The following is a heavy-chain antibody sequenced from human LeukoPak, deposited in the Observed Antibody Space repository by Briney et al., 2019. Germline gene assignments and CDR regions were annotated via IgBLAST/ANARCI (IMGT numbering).Heavy chain of an antibody. V-gene: IGHV1-18*01. CDR3: ARTALSSWYFSARFDP. J-gene: IGHJ5*02. Sequence: ASVKVSCKASGYTFTSYGISWVRQAPGQRLEWMGWISAYNGNTNYAQKLQGRVTMTTDTSTSTAYMELRSLRSDDTAVYYCARTALSSWYFSARFDPWGQGTLVTVSS. CDR1: GYTFTSYG. D-gene: IGHD6-13*01. CDR2: ISAYNGNT.